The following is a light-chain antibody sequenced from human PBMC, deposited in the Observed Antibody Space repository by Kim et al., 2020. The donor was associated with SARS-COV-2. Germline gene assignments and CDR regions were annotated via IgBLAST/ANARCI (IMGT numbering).Light chain of an antibody. J-gene: IGLJ3*02. CDR1: DIETKS. CDR3: QVWDVGHPV. Sequence: SSELTQPPSMSVAPGKTATITCGGNDIETKSVHWCQQKPGQAPVLVMFYDSDRPSGIPERFSGSKSGNTATLTINRVEAGDEADYFCQVWDVGHPVFGGGTQLTVL. V-gene: IGLV3-21*04. CDR2: YDS.